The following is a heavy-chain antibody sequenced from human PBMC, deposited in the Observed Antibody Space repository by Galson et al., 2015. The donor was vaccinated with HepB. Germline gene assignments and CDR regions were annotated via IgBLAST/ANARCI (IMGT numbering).Heavy chain of an antibody. CDR3: ARDSSREQWLADY. D-gene: IGHD6-19*01. CDR2: ISYDGSNK. Sequence: SLRLSCAASGFTFSSYAMHWVRQAPGKGLEWVAVISYDGSNKYYADSVKGRFTISRDNSKNTLYLQMNSLRAEDTAVYYCARDSSREQWLADYWGQGTLVTVSS. J-gene: IGHJ4*02. V-gene: IGHV3-30*04. CDR1: GFTFSSYA.